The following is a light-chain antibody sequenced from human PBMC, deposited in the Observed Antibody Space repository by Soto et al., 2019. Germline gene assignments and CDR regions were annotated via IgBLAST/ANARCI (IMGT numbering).Light chain of an antibody. J-gene: IGKJ1*01. CDR1: QTINNW. V-gene: IGKV1-5*01. Sequence: DIQITQSPSTLSASVGDRVTIACRASQTINNWLAWYQQKPGKAPKLLIYHVSTLESGVPSRFSGSGSGTEFTLTISSLQPDDFATYYCQQYNTFSTFGQGTKVDIK. CDR3: QQYNTFST. CDR2: HVS.